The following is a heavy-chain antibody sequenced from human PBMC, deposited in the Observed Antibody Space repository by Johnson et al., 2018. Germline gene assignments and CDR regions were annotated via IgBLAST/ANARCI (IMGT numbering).Heavy chain of an antibody. Sequence: QVRLVQSGGGLVKPGGSLRLSCAASGFTFATYGIHWVRQAPGKGLEWVAGITYNGRSQYYIDSVKGRFTLSRENAKKSLYLQMNSLRDEDTAVYYCARGGSGSGWYLGYFDYWGQGTLVTVSS. D-gene: IGHD6-19*01. CDR1: GFTFATYG. CDR2: ITYNGRSQ. J-gene: IGHJ4*02. CDR3: ARGGSGSGWYLGYFDY. V-gene: IGHV3-30*03.